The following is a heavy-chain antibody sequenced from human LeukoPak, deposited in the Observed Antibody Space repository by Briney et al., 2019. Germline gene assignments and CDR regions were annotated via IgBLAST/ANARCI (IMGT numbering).Heavy chain of an antibody. Sequence: SETLSLTCAVYGGSFSGYYWSWIRQPPGKGLEWIGEINHSGSTNYNPSLKSRVTILVDTSKAQFSLKLSSVTAADTAVYYCARPNTLNTAYYYMDVWGKGTTVTASS. J-gene: IGHJ6*03. CDR1: GGSFSGYY. V-gene: IGHV4-34*01. CDR3: ARPNTLNTAYYYMDV. D-gene: IGHD2-21*02. CDR2: INHSGST.